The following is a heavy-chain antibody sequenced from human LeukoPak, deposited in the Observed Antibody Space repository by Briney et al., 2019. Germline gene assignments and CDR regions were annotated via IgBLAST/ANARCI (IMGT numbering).Heavy chain of an antibody. Sequence: ASVKVSCKASGYTFTDYGINWVRQAPGQGLEWMGWISAYNGNTNYAEKFQGRLTMTTDTSTSTAYMELRSLRSDDTAVYYCAREPFTYYDFWSGYYKSGGLDYWGQGTLVTVSS. V-gene: IGHV1-18*01. CDR3: AREPFTYYDFWSGYYKSGGLDY. J-gene: IGHJ4*02. CDR2: ISAYNGNT. CDR1: GYTFTDYG. D-gene: IGHD3-3*01.